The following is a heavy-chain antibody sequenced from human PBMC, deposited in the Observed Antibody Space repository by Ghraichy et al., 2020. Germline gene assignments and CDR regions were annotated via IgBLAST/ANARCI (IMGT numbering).Heavy chain of an antibody. J-gene: IGHJ6*02. CDR2: ISWNSGSI. D-gene: IGHD3-3*01. CDR1: GFTFDDYA. Sequence: GGSLRLSCAASGFTFDDYAMHWVRQAPGKGLEWVSGISWNSGSIGYADSVKGRFTISRDNAKNSLYLQMNSLRAEDTALYYCAKDGGGSGYYGYYGMDVWGQGTTVTVSS. CDR3: AKDGGGSGYYGYYGMDV. V-gene: IGHV3-9*01.